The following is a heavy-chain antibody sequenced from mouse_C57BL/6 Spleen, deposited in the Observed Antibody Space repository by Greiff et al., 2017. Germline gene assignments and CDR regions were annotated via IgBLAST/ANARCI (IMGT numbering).Heavy chain of an antibody. Sequence: DVKLVESGGGLVKPGGSLKLSCAASGFTFSDYGMHWVRQAPEKGLEWVAYISSGSSTIYYADTVKGRFTISRDNAKNTRFLQMTSLRSEDTAMYYCARGGRGPFDYWGQGTTLTVSS. V-gene: IGHV5-17*01. D-gene: IGHD3-3*01. CDR2: ISSGSSTI. CDR1: GFTFSDYG. J-gene: IGHJ2*01. CDR3: ARGGRGPFDY.